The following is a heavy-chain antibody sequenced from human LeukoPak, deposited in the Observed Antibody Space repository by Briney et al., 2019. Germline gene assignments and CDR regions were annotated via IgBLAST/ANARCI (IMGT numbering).Heavy chain of an antibody. CDR3: ARLGRGSSWSYDC. V-gene: IGHV3-21*01. CDR1: GFTFSSYS. D-gene: IGHD6-13*01. CDR2: ISSSSSYI. Sequence: GGSLRLSCAASGFTFSSYSMNWVRQAPGKGLEWVSSISSSSSYIYYADSVKGRFTISRDNAKNSLYLQMNSLRAEDTAVYYCARLGRGSSWSYDCWGQGTLVTVSS. J-gene: IGHJ4*02.